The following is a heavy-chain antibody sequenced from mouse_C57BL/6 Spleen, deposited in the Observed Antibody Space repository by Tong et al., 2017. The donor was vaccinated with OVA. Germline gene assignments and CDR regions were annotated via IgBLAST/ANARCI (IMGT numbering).Heavy chain of an antibody. J-gene: IGHJ4*01. D-gene: IGHD1-1*01. CDR1: GFTFSSYG. Sequence: EVQLQESGGDLVKPGGSLKLSCAASGFTFSSYGMSWVRQTPDKRLEWVATISSGGSYTYYPDSVKGRFTISRDNAKNTLYLQMSRLKSEDTAMYYCASLYYYGSSYDAMDYWGQGTSVTVSS. CDR2: ISSGGSYT. CDR3: ASLYYYGSSYDAMDY. V-gene: IGHV5-6*01.